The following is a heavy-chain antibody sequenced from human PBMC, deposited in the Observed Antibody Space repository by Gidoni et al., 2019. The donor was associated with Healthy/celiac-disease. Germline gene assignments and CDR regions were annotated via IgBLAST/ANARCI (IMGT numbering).Heavy chain of an antibody. CDR1: GGSIRSGGYY. D-gene: IGHD6-13*01. Sequence: QVQLQESGPGLVKPSQTLSLTCTVPGGSIRSGGYYWGWLRHHPGKGRECIGYIYYSGSTYYNPSLKSRLTKSVDTSKNQFSLKLSSVTAADTAVYYCARVRAAAAVHNWFDPWGQGTLVTVSS. CDR3: ARVRAAAAVHNWFDP. CDR2: IYYSGST. J-gene: IGHJ5*02. V-gene: IGHV4-31*03.